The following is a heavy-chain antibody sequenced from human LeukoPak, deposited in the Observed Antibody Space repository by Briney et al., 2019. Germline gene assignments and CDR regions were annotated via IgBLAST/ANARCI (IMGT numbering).Heavy chain of an antibody. CDR2: INPNSGGT. D-gene: IGHD2-2*01. V-gene: IGHV1-2*02. J-gene: IGHJ5*02. Sequence: ASVKVSCKASGGTFSSYAISWVRQAPGQGLEWMGWINPNSGGTNYAQKFQGRVTMTRDTSISTAYMELSRLRSDDTAVYYCARDRLVVPAATNWFDPWGQGTLVTVSS. CDR3: ARDRLVVPAATNWFDP. CDR1: GGTFSSYA.